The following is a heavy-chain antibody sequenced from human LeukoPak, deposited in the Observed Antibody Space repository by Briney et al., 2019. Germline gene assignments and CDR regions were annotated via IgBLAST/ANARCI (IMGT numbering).Heavy chain of an antibody. Sequence: GGSLRLSCAASGFTFSSYSMNWVRQAPGKGLEWVAFIRYDGSNKYYADSVKGRFTVSRDNSKNTLYLQMNSLRAEDTAVYYCARDLIAAAGWFDPRGQGTLVTVSS. D-gene: IGHD6-13*01. CDR3: ARDLIAAAGWFDP. CDR2: IRYDGSNK. V-gene: IGHV3-30*02. J-gene: IGHJ5*02. CDR1: GFTFSSYS.